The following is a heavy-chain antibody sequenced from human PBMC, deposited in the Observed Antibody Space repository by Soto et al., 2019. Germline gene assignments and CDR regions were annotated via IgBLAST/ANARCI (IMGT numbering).Heavy chain of an antibody. J-gene: IGHJ5*02. CDR1: GYTFTSYA. D-gene: IGHD3-22*01. Sequence: XSVKVSCKASGYTFTSYAMHLVRQAPGQRLEWMGWISAYNGNTNYAQKLQGRVTMTTDTSTSTAYMELRSLRSDDTAVYYCARVKGSGYHNWFDPWGQGTLVTVS. V-gene: IGHV1-18*01. CDR2: ISAYNGNT. CDR3: ARVKGSGYHNWFDP.